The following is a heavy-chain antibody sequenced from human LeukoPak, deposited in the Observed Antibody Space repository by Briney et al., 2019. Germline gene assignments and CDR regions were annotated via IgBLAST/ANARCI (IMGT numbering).Heavy chain of an antibody. V-gene: IGHV3-23*01. CDR1: GFTFSSYA. CDR3: AKDPSSWFSYYFDY. Sequence: GRSLRLSCAASGFTFSSYAMGWVRQAPGKGLEWVSAISGSGGSTYYADSVKGRFTISRDNSKNTLYLQMNSLRAEDTAVYYCAKDPSSWFSYYFDYWGQGTLVTVSS. J-gene: IGHJ4*02. D-gene: IGHD6-13*01. CDR2: ISGSGGST.